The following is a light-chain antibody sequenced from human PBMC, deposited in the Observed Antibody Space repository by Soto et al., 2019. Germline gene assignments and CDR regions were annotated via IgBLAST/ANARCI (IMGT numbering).Light chain of an antibody. CDR2: DAY. CDR1: QILSSW. Sequence: DIQMTQSPSTLSASVGDRVTITCRASQILSSWLAWYQQKPGKAPKLLIYDAYSLESGVPSRFSGSGSGTEFTLTISSLQPDDFATYYCQQYNSYSYTFGQGTKLEIK. J-gene: IGKJ2*01. CDR3: QQYNSYSYT. V-gene: IGKV1-5*01.